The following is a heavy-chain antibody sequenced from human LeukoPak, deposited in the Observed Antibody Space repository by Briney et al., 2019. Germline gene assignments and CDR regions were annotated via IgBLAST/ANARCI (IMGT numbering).Heavy chain of an antibody. J-gene: IGHJ3*02. D-gene: IGHD4-23*01. CDR1: GYSFTSYW. Sequence: GESLKISCKGSGYSFTSYWIGLVRQVPGKGLEWMGIVYPGDSDTRYSPSFQGQVTFSADKSITTAYVQWSSLRASDTAMFYCATGSDYGGHFYDDFDIWGQGTMVTVSS. V-gene: IGHV5-51*01. CDR2: VYPGDSDT. CDR3: ATGSDYGGHFYDDFDI.